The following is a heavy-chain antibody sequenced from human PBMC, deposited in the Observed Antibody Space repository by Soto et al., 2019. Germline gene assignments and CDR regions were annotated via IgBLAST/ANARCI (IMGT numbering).Heavy chain of an antibody. Sequence: QVQLQESGPGLVKPSQTLSLTCTVSGGSISSGGYYWTWIRQHPGKGLEWIGYIYYSGITYYNPXPXXXVXXXVXXXXNXFSLKLSXVTXADTAVYYCAREPLDWGQGTLVTVSS. CDR3: AREPLD. CDR2: IYYSGIT. J-gene: IGHJ4*02. V-gene: IGHV4-31*01. CDR1: GGSISSGGYY.